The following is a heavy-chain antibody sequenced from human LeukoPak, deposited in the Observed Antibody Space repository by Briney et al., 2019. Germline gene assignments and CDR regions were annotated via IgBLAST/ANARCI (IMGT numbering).Heavy chain of an antibody. CDR3: ARDLDGSGGDSPFDY. Sequence: SETLSLTCAVYGGSFSGYYWSWIRQPPGKGLEWIGEINHSGSTNYNPSLKSRVTISVDTSKNQFSLKLSSVTAADTAVYYCARDLDGSGGDSPFDYWGQGTLVTVSS. CDR2: INHSGST. D-gene: IGHD2-21*01. J-gene: IGHJ4*02. CDR1: GGSFSGYY. V-gene: IGHV4-34*01.